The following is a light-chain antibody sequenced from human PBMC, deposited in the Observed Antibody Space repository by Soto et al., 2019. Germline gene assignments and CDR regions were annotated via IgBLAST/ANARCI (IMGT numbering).Light chain of an antibody. V-gene: IGLV2-14*01. Sequence: QSVLTQPASVSGSPGQSITISCSGTRSDVGFYNYVSWFQQYPGKAPKLMIFEVTNRPSGVSDRFSGSKSDNTASLTSSGLQADDEADYFCTSYTTSSTWVFGGGTKLTVL. CDR3: TSYTTSSTWV. CDR2: EVT. J-gene: IGLJ3*02. CDR1: RSDVGFYNY.